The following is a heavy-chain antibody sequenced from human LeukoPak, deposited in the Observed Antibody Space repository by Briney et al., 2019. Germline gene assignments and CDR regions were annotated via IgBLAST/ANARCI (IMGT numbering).Heavy chain of an antibody. Sequence: GGSLRLSCAASGFTFSRYELNWVRHAPGKGLEWVSYISSSGSIIYYADSVKGRFTIFRDNAKNSLYLQMNSLRAEDTALYYCARDLGMTDGDYVSYFDYWGQGTLVTVSS. CDR1: GFTFSRYE. CDR3: ARDLGMTDGDYVSYFDY. J-gene: IGHJ4*02. D-gene: IGHD4-17*01. V-gene: IGHV3-48*03. CDR2: ISSSGSII.